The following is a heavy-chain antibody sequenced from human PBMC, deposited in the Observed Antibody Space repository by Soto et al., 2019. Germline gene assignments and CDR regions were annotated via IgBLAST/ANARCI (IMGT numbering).Heavy chain of an antibody. CDR2: IYYSGST. CDR3: AREEGGGYDHRWFDP. Sequence: QVQLQESGPGLVKPSQTLSLTCTVPGGSISSGGYYWSWIRQHPGKGLEWIGYIYYSGSTYYNPSLKSRVTISVDPSKNQFSLKLSSVTAADTAVYYCAREEGGGYDHRWFDPWGQGTLVTVSS. D-gene: IGHD5-12*01. CDR1: GGSISSGGYY. V-gene: IGHV4-31*03. J-gene: IGHJ5*02.